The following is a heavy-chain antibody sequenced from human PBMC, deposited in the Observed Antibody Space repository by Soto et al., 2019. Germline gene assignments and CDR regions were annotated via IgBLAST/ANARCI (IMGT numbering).Heavy chain of an antibody. CDR1: GFTFSSYW. CDR3: VRAKPYNWFDP. V-gene: IGHV3-74*01. J-gene: IGHJ5*02. CDR2: INNDGSAP. Sequence: GGSLRLSCAASGFTFSSYWRHWGRQVPGKGLVWVSRINNDGSAPTYADSVKGRFTISRDNSKNTVYLQMNSLRAEDTAVYYCVRAKPYNWFDPWGQGTPVTVSS.